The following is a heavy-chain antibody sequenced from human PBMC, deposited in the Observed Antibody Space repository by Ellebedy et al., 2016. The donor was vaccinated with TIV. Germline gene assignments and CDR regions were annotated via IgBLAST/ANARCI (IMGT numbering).Heavy chain of an antibody. CDR3: ARDPFTSYYTGMDV. J-gene: IGHJ6*02. Sequence: GESLKISCVASGFTFSDYGMHWVRQAPGKGLEWVAVISNDGANKYYADSVKGRFTISRDNSKNTLDLQMNSLRAEDTAVYYCARDPFTSYYTGMDVWGQGTTVTVFS. V-gene: IGHV3-30*19. CDR2: ISNDGANK. CDR1: GFTFSDYG.